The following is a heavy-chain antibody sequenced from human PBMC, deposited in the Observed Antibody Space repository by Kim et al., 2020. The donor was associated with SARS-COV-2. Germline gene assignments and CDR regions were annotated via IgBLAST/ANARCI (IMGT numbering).Heavy chain of an antibody. J-gene: IGHJ4*02. V-gene: IGHV3-23*01. CDR1: GFTFSSYA. Sequence: GGSLRLSCAASGFTFSSYAMSWVRQAPGKGLEWVSAISGSGGSTYYADSVKGRFTISRDNSKNTLYLQMNSLRAEDTAVYYCAKEDSDYYGSGSYHTGFDYWGQGTLVTVSS. CDR3: AKEDSDYYGSGSYHTGFDY. D-gene: IGHD3-10*01. CDR2: ISGSGGST.